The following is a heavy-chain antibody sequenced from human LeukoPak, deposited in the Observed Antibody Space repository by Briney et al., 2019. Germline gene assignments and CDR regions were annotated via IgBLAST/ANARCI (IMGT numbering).Heavy chain of an antibody. CDR2: ISVSGGVR. V-gene: IGHV3-48*02. Sequence: GGSLRLSCVAYGYPFSSYSMNWIRQAPGKGLEWVSYISVSGGVRSYADSVKGRFTISRDDARNSLYLQMNSLKDEDTAVYYCARDRGYFYDQLDYWGQGTLVTVSS. CDR1: GYPFSSYS. D-gene: IGHD2/OR15-2a*01. J-gene: IGHJ4*02. CDR3: ARDRGYFYDQLDY.